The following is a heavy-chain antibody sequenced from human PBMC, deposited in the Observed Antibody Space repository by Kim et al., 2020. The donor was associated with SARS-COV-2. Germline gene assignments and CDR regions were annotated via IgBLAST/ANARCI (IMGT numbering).Heavy chain of an antibody. CDR2: INHSGST. D-gene: IGHD4-4*01. CDR3: ATLTTVTSFDY. V-gene: IGHV4-34*01. Sequence: SETLSLTCAVYGGSFSGYYWSWIRQPPGKGLEWIGEINHSGSTNYNPSLKSRVTISVDTSKNQFSLKLSSVTAADTAVYYCATLTTVTSFDYWGQGTLVTVSS. CDR1: GGSFSGYY. J-gene: IGHJ4*02.